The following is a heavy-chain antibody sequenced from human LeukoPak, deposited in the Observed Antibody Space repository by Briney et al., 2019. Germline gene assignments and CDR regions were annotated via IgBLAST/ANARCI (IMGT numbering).Heavy chain of an antibody. J-gene: IGHJ4*02. Sequence: PSETLSLTCTVSGGSIGRGDYYWSWIRQPPGKGLEWIGCIYYSGSTNYNPSLKSRVTISVDKSKNQFSLKLSSVTAADTAVYYCARKKGIAAESPHLDYWGQGTLVTVSS. D-gene: IGHD6-13*01. V-gene: IGHV4-30-4*01. CDR3: ARKKGIAAESPHLDY. CDR2: IYYSGST. CDR1: GGSIGRGDYY.